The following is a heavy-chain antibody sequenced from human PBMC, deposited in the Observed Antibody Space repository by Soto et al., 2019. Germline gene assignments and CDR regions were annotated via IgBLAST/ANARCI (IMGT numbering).Heavy chain of an antibody. Sequence: DLVESGGGLVQPGGSLRLSCTASGFTLSSYSMNWVRQAPGKGPEWVSHISSNSDTVDYADSVKGRFTISRDNARNSLSLQMNSLRAEDTAVYYCARVGLKFLLGGEFFQVWGQGTLVTVSS. V-gene: IGHV3-48*01. CDR1: GFTLSSYS. J-gene: IGHJ1*01. D-gene: IGHD3-16*01. CDR2: ISSNSDTV. CDR3: ARVGLKFLLGGEFFQV.